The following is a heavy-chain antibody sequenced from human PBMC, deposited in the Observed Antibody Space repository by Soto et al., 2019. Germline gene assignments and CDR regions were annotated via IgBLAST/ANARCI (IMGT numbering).Heavy chain of an antibody. J-gene: IGHJ6*02. Sequence: QVQLVESGGGVVQPGGSLRLSCAASGFTFRNYAMHWVRQAPGKGLECLAVIAYDGSNAFYRDSVKGRFTISRDNSKNTLYAHMTDLRAEETGLYYYGRGDREAMLVVFVTRPGEYGIDTWGQGTSVTVSS. V-gene: IGHV3-30-3*01. CDR3: GRGDREAMLVVFVTRPGEYGIDT. CDR1: GFTFRNYA. D-gene: IGHD2-15*01. CDR2: IAYDGSNA.